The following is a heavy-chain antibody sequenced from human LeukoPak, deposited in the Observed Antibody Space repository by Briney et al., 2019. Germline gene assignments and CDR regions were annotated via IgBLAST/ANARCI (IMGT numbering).Heavy chain of an antibody. CDR1: AFTFSSHP. CDR2: ISGSGGST. CDR3: AKLGDYGY. J-gene: IGHJ4*02. V-gene: IGHV3-23*01. D-gene: IGHD4-17*01. Sequence: GGSLRLSCAASAFTFSSHPMGWVRRAPGKGLEWVSAISGSGGSTYYADPVKGRFTISRDNSKNTLYLQMNSLRAEDTAVYYCAKLGDYGYWGQGTLVTVSS.